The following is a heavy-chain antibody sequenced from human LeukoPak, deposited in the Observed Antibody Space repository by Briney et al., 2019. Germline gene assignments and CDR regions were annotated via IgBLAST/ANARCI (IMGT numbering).Heavy chain of an antibody. CDR3: ARGRGYSGYVDY. D-gene: IGHD5-12*01. Sequence: GGSLRLSCSASGFTFSDYDMYWVRQPTGKGLEWVSTIGTTGDAYYPGSVKGRFTISRDNAENSLYLQVDNLRVGDTAVYYCARGRGYSGYVDYWGQGTLVTVSS. CDR2: IGTTGDA. CDR1: GFTFSDYD. J-gene: IGHJ4*02. V-gene: IGHV3-13*01.